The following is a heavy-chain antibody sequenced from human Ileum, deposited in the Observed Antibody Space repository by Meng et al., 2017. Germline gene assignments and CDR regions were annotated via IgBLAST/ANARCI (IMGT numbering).Heavy chain of an antibody. CDR3: ARGPTRYYFDY. V-gene: IGHV4-59*01. J-gene: IGHJ4*02. Sequence: SETLSLTCSVSGSSIINYYSGWIRQPPGKGQEWIGYIFYTGSTNYNPSLKSRVTISVDTSKNHISMNLSSVTASDTAVYYFARGPTRYYFDYWGQGTQVTVSS. CDR1: GSSIINYY. D-gene: IGHD4-17*01. CDR2: IFYTGST.